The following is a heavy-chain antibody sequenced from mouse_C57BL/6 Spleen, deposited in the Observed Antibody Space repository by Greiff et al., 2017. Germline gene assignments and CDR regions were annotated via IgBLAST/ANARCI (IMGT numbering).Heavy chain of an antibody. V-gene: IGHV1-69*01. CDR1: GYTFTSYW. CDR3: ARYNYDRYYYAMDY. D-gene: IGHD1-1*01. CDR2: IDPSASYT. J-gene: IGHJ4*01. Sequence: QVQLQQPGAELVMPGASVKMSCKASGYTFTSYWMHWVKQRPGKGLEWIGEIDPSASYTNYNQKFKGKSTLTVDKSSSTAYMQLSRLSSEDAAVYYCARYNYDRYYYAMDYWGQGTSVTVSS.